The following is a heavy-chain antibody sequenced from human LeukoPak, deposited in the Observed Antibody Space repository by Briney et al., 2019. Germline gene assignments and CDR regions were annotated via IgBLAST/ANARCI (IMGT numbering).Heavy chain of an antibody. V-gene: IGHV3-74*01. CDR3: ARDASYYGSGSDSGAFDI. J-gene: IGHJ3*02. D-gene: IGHD3-10*01. CDR1: GFTFISYW. Sequence: GGSLRLSCATSGFTFISYWMHWVRHAPGKGLEWVSNVNSDESTIHYADSVKGRFTVSRDNAKNMLYLQMNSLRAEDTAVYYCARDASYYGSGSDSGAFDIWGQGTMVTVSS. CDR2: VNSDESTI.